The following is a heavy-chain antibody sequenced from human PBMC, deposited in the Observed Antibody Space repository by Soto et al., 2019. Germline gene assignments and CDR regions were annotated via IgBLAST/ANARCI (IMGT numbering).Heavy chain of an antibody. CDR3: AKDKYTDSVRKVWFFDY. CDR1: GFTFSKYA. CDR2: ISANGGIT. V-gene: IGHV3-23*01. Sequence: EVQLLESGGGLVKPGGSLRLSCAASGFTFSKYAMSWVGLAPGKGLEWVSSISANGGITDYADSVKGRFTISRDNFQNILSHQMDSLRGDDTALYFCAKDKYTDSVRKVWFFDYWGRGTLVTVSS. J-gene: IGHJ2*01. D-gene: IGHD2-15*01.